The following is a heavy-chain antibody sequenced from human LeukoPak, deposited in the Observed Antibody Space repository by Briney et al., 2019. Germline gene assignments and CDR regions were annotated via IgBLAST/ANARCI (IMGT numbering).Heavy chain of an antibody. J-gene: IGHJ4*02. CDR1: GASVSSGTYF. Sequence: SETLSLTCTIAGASVSSGTYFWSWIRQPPGKGMEWIGYISNSGSTNYNRSLKSRVTISADPSKHQFSLKLSSVTAADTAVYYCARDRHAYSGTDYWGQGTLVTVSS. V-gene: IGHV4-61*01. D-gene: IGHD1-26*01. CDR3: ARDRHAYSGTDY. CDR2: ISNSGST.